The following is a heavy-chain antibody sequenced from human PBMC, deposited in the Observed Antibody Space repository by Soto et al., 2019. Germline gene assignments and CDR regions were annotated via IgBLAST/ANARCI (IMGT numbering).Heavy chain of an antibody. CDR3: AKDLSSTTTSWYGGVDY. J-gene: IGHJ4*02. Sequence: EVQLLESGGGLVQPEGSLRLSCAASGFTFTSYAMSWVRQTPGKGLEWVSAISGNGGRTWYADSVKGRFTMSRDNSKNTLYLQMNSLRAEDTAVYYCAKDLSSTTTSWYGGVDYWGQGTLVTVSS. CDR2: ISGNGGRT. V-gene: IGHV3-23*01. D-gene: IGHD2-2*01. CDR1: GFTFTSYA.